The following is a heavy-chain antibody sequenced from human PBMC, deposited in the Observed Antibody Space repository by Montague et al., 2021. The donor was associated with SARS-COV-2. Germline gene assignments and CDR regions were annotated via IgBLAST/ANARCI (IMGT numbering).Heavy chain of an antibody. D-gene: IGHD2-2*01. CDR1: GGPFSGYN. J-gene: IGHJ6*03. V-gene: IGHV4-34*01. CDR2: VNHSGGT. CDR3: ARLREGVVPAPILGLGPFYPYYYMDV. Sequence: SETLSLTCAVHGGPFSGYNWSWIRQPPGKGLDWIGEVNHSGGTNYNPSLQSRVTISADTSKNQFSLKLTSVTAPDTGVYYCARLREGVVPAPILGLGPFYPYYYMDVWGKGTTVTVSS.